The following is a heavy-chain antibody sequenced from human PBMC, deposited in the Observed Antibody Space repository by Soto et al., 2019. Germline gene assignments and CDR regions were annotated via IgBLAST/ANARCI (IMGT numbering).Heavy chain of an antibody. J-gene: IGHJ4*02. Sequence: FRATLGTAAHTLTRACSCSWLSLSTNRMSVRWSRQPPGKALEGLARIDWDDDKYYSTSLKTRLTISKDTSKNQVVLTMTNMDPVDTATYYCARSDMITVTTPLPLSLYYSDYRGQGTPVTGSS. CDR3: ARSDMITVTTPLPLSLYYSDY. V-gene: IGHV2-70*11. CDR1: WLSLSTNRMS. CDR2: IDWDDDK. D-gene: IGHD4-17*01.